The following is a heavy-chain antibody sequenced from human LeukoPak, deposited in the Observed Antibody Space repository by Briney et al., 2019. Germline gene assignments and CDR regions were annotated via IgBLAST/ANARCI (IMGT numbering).Heavy chain of an antibody. V-gene: IGHV4-34*01. CDR3: ARSRRVTAYYLDY. Sequence: PSETLSLTCAVYGGSFSGYYWSWIRQPPGKGLEWIGEINHSGSTNYNPSLESRVTISVDTSKNQFSLKLSSVTAADTAVYYCARSRRVTAYYLDYWGQGTLVTVSS. CDR1: GGSFSGYY. J-gene: IGHJ4*02. CDR2: INHSGST. D-gene: IGHD2-21*02.